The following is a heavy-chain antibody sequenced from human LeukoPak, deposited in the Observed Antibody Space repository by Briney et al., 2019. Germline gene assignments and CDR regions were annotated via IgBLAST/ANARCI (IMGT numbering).Heavy chain of an antibody. CDR3: ARPMYYYDSSGYFYHAFDI. J-gene: IGHJ3*02. V-gene: IGHV1-2*02. CDR1: GYTFTDYY. CDR2: INPNSGDT. Sequence: VASVKVSCKTSGYTFTDYYMHWVRQAPGQGLERMGWINPNSGDTNYAQKLQGRVTMTTDTSTSTAYMELRSLRSDDTAVYYCARPMYYYDSSGYFYHAFDIWGQGTMVTVSS. D-gene: IGHD3-22*01.